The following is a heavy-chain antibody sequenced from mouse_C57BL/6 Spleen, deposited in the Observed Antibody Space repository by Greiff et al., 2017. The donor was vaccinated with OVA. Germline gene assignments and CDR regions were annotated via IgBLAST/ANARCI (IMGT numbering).Heavy chain of an antibody. J-gene: IGHJ4*01. D-gene: IGHD1-1*01. V-gene: IGHV1-72*01. CDR2: IDPHSGGT. CDR3: ARYHGSSYPAMDY. CDR1: GYTFTSYW. Sequence: QVQLQQPGAELVTPGASVKLSCKASGYTFTSYWMHWVKQRPGRGFEWIGRIDPHSGGTKYNEKFKSKATLTVDKPSSTAYMQLSSLTSEDSAVYDCARYHGSSYPAMDYWGQGTSVTVAS.